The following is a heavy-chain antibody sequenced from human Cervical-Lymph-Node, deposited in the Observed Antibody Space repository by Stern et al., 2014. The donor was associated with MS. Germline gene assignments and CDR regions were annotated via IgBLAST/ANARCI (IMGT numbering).Heavy chain of an antibody. CDR2: LMSSGAST. J-gene: IGHJ4*02. CDR3: ARVDVAAVSEPF. Sequence: EDQLVESGGGLVKPGGSLKLSCEVSGVNFRRYTMTWVRQAPGKGLEWVSSLMSSGASTSYAVSVKGRFTIARATARNSLYLQMNSLRAEDTAFYFCARVDVAAVSEPFWGQGTLVTVSS. CDR1: GVNFRRYT. D-gene: IGHD6-13*01. V-gene: IGHV3-21*01.